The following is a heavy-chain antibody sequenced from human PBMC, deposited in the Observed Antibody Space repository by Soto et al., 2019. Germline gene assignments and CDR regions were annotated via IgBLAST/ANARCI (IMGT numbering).Heavy chain of an antibody. J-gene: IGHJ6*02. CDR2: TYYRPKGNN. D-gene: IGHD3-10*01. CDR3: ARALWFGELSDTAQDYYYGMDV. V-gene: IGHV6-1*01. Sequence: SQTLSLTCAISGDSVSRNSAAWNWIRQSPSRGLEWLGRTYYRPKGNNDYAVSVKSRITINPDTSKNQFSLQLNSVTPEDTAVYYCARALWFGELSDTAQDYYYGMDVWGQGTTVTVSS. CDR1: GDSVSRNSAA.